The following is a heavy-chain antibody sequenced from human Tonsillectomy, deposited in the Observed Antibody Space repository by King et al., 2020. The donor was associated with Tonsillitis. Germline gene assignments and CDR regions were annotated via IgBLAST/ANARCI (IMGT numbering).Heavy chain of an antibody. CDR2: ISGSGGST. D-gene: IGHD3-9*01. J-gene: IGHJ4*02. CDR1: GFTFSSSA. Sequence: DVQLVESGGGLVQPGGSLRLSCAASGFTFSSSAMTWVRQAPGKGLEWVSAISGSGGSTYYADSVKGRFTISRDNSMNTLYLQMNSLRAEDTAVYYCAKDRNFDWQVGWGWGQGTLVTVSS. CDR3: AKDRNFDWQVGWG. V-gene: IGHV3-23*04.